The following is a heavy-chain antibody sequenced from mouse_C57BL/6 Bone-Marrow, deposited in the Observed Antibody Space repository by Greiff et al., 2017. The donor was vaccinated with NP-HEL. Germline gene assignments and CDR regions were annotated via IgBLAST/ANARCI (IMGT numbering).Heavy chain of an antibody. Sequence: EVKLVESGGGLVKPGGSLKLSCAASGFTFSSYAMSWVRQTPEKRLEWVATISDGGSYTYYPDNVKGRFPISRDNAKNNLYLQMSHLKSEDTAMYYCAREDWWYFDVWGTGTTVTVSS. CDR3: AREDWWYFDV. CDR2: ISDGGSYT. D-gene: IGHD4-1*01. J-gene: IGHJ1*03. V-gene: IGHV5-4*01. CDR1: GFTFSSYA.